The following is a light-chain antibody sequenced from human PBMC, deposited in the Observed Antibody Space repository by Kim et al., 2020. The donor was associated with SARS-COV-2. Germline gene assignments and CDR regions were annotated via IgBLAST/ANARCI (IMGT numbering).Light chain of an antibody. V-gene: IGKV3-20*01. CDR1: QSVSSSY. Sequence: EIVLTQSPGTLSLSPGERATLSCRASQSVSSSYLAWYQQKPGQAPRLLIYRASSRATGIPDRFSGSGSGTDFTLTISRLEPEDFAVYYCQQYSNSRTFGQGTKGGYQ. J-gene: IGKJ1*01. CDR2: RAS. CDR3: QQYSNSRT.